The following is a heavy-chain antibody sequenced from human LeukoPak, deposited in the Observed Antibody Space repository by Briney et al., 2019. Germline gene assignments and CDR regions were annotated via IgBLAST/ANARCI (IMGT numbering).Heavy chain of an antibody. CDR1: GFTLGSHD. CDR3: VREAHGYHYTYYDY. CDR2: IASGFQT. Sequence: GGSLRLSCTASGFTLGSHDMHWVRQTPGEGLEWVAAIASGFQTFYAGSVKGRFTVSREDAKNSLYLQMNSLRAGDTAVYYCVREAHGYHYTYYDYWGQGTLVTVSS. D-gene: IGHD5-18*01. J-gene: IGHJ4*02. V-gene: IGHV3-13*01.